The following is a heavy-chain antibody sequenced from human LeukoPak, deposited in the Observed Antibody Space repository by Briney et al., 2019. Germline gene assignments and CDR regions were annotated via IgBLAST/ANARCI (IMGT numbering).Heavy chain of an antibody. J-gene: IGHJ4*02. CDR3: ARERYYSDSSGYLFY. D-gene: IGHD3-22*01. Sequence: ASVKVSCKASGYTFTAYYIHWVRQAPGQGLEWMGWINPNSGGTNYAQKFQGRVTMTRDTSISTAYMELSRLRSDDTAVYYCARERYYSDSSGYLFYWVQGTLVTVSS. CDR2: INPNSGGT. CDR1: GYTFTAYY. V-gene: IGHV1-2*02.